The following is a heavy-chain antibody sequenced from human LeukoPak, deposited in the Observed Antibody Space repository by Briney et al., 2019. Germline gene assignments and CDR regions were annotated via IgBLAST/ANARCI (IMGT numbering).Heavy chain of an antibody. J-gene: IGHJ4*02. D-gene: IGHD5-24*01. Sequence: LGGSLRLSCAASGFTFSSYAMHWVRQAPGKGLEWVAVISYGGSNKYYADSVKGRFTISRDNSKNTLYLQMNSLRAEDTAVYYCARDGDGYNLEGPLDYWGQGTLVTVSS. CDR3: ARDGDGYNLEGPLDY. V-gene: IGHV3-30-3*01. CDR1: GFTFSSYA. CDR2: ISYGGSNK.